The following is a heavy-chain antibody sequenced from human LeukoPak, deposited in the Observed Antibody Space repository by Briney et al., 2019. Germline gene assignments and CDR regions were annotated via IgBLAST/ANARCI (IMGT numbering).Heavy chain of an antibody. D-gene: IGHD3-10*01. CDR2: IIPVFGIA. CDR1: GGTLSSHG. V-gene: IGHV1-69*13. J-gene: IGHJ6*03. CDR3: ARTYGSGTYQYYYHYMDV. Sequence: SVKVSCKASGGTLSSHGLSWFRQAPGQGLQWMGGIIPVFGIANYAPKFQGRVTITADEFTSYMELRSLRSEDTAVYYCARTYGSGTYQYYYHYMDVWGSGTRITVSS.